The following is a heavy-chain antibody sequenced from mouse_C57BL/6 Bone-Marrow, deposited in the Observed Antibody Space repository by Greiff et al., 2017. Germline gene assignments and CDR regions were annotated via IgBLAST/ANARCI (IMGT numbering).Heavy chain of an antibody. CDR3: ARIRAYGYWYFDV. Sequence: QVQLQQPGAELVMPGASVKLSCKASGYTFTSYWMHWVKPRPGQGLEWIGEIDPSDSYTNYNQKFKGKSTLTVDKSSSTAYMQLSSLTSEDSAVYYCARIRAYGYWYFDVWGTGTTVTVSS. CDR2: IDPSDSYT. D-gene: IGHD2-10*02. CDR1: GYTFTSYW. J-gene: IGHJ1*03. V-gene: IGHV1-69*01.